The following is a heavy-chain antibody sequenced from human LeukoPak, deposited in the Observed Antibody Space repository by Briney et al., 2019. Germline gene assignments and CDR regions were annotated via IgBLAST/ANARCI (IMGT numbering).Heavy chain of an antibody. J-gene: IGHJ4*02. V-gene: IGHV3-23*01. CDR3: AEERRYTDFDLDS. D-gene: IGHD5-12*01. CDR1: AFTFSDYG. Sequence: GGSLRLSCAASAFTFSDYGMNWVRQAPGKGLEWVSAISPSGHSISYADSVKGRFTISRDNSRNTLYLQMNNLRAEDTAVYYCAEERRYTDFDLDSWGQGILVTVSS. CDR2: ISPSGHSI.